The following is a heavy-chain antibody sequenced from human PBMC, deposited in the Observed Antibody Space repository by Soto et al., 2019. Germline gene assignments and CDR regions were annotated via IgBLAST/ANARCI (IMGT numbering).Heavy chain of an antibody. Sequence: ASVKVSCKASGYTFTSYDINWVRQATGQGLEWMGRMNPNSGNTGYAQKFQGRVTMTRNTHIRTAYMELSSLRSEDTAVYYCARGHRGSFSIWGVVIPGESYYMDVWGKGTTVTVYS. CDR1: GYTFTSYD. CDR3: ARGHRGSFSIWGVVIPGESYYMDV. CDR2: MNPNSGNT. D-gene: IGHD3-3*01. V-gene: IGHV1-8*01. J-gene: IGHJ6*03.